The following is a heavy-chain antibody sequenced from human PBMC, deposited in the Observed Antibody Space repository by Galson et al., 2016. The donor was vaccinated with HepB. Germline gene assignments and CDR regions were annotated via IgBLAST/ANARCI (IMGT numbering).Heavy chain of an antibody. V-gene: IGHV3-23*01. Sequence: SLRLSCAASGFTFNNYAMSWVRQAPGKGLEWVSGISGSGGRTYYADSVRGRFTISRDNSKNTLYLQMNSLRAEDTAVYYCAKMVIGDFIPPREVDYWGQGTLVTVSS. D-gene: IGHD2-21*01. CDR3: AKMVIGDFIPPREVDY. CDR1: GFTFNNYA. J-gene: IGHJ4*02. CDR2: ISGSGGRT.